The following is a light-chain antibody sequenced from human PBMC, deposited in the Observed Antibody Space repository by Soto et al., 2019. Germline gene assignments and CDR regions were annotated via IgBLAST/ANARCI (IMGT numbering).Light chain of an antibody. CDR1: SGDVGGYNY. CDR3: CSYAGSFALYV. V-gene: IGLV2-11*01. J-gene: IGLJ1*01. Sequence: SALPQPRSVSGSPGQSVTISCTGTSGDVGGYNYVSWYQQHPGKAPKLMIYDVSERPSGVPDRFSGSKSGNTASLTISGLQAEDEADYYCCSYAGSFALYVFGTGTKVTVL. CDR2: DVS.